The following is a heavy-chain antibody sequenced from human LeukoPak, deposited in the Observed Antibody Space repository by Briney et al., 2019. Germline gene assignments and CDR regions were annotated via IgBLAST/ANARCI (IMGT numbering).Heavy chain of an antibody. D-gene: IGHD4-17*01. CDR1: GFTFSNFG. Sequence: GGSLRLSCVDSGFTFSNFGMNWVRQAPGKGLEWVSSVSPTSSFIYYADSVKGRFTISRDNAKNSLYLQMNSLGAEDTALYYCARATYYGDYYFDYWGLGTLVTVSS. V-gene: IGHV3-21*06. CDR2: VSPTSSFI. CDR3: ARATYYGDYYFDY. J-gene: IGHJ4*02.